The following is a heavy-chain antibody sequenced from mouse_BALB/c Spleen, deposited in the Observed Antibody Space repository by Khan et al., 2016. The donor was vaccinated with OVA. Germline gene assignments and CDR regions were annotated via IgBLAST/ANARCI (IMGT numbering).Heavy chain of an antibody. CDR1: GFTFSTYG. CDR2: ISSGGSYT. D-gene: IGHD1-1*01. CDR3: ARLAYYYDSEGFAY. Sequence: EVELVESGGDLVKPEGSLKLSCAASGFTFSTYGMSWVRQTPDKRLEWVATISSGGSYTYYPDSVQGRFTISRDNANNTLYLQMSSLKSEDTAMFYCARLAYYYDSEGFAYWGQGTLVTVSA. V-gene: IGHV5-6*01. J-gene: IGHJ3*01.